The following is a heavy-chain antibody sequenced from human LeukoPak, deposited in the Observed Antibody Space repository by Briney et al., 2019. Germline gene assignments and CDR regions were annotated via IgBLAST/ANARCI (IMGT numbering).Heavy chain of an antibody. CDR1: GFTFSSYS. Sequence: PGGSLRLSCAASGFTFSSYSIHWVRQAPGRGLEWVSVISGSDYIYYTDSVKGRFTISRDNAKNSLYRQMNSLRVEDTALYYCVRELWELPNFDSWGQGTLVTVSS. CDR2: ISGSDYI. J-gene: IGHJ4*02. V-gene: IGHV3-21*01. CDR3: VRELWELPNFDS. D-gene: IGHD1-26*01.